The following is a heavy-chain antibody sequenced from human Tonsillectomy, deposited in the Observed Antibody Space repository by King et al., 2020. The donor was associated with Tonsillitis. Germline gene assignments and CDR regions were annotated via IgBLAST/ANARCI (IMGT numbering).Heavy chain of an antibody. V-gene: IGHV3-73*01. CDR3: TRPGDSSGYYYS. D-gene: IGHD3-22*01. CDR1: GFSFSGSG. J-gene: IGHJ5*02. Sequence: VQLVESGGGLVQPGGSLKLSCAASGFSFSGSGMHWVRQASGKGLEWVGRIRSKSNSYATMYAAGVKGRFTISRDDSKNMAYLQMNSLKTEDTAIYYCTRPGDSSGYYYSWGQGTLVTVSS. CDR2: IRSKSNSYAT.